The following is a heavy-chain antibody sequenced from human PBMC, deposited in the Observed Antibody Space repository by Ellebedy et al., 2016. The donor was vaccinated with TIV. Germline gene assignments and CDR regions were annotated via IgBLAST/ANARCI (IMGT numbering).Heavy chain of an antibody. CDR3: ASGPEWELLDY. CDR1: GGTFSSYA. V-gene: IGHV1-69*13. Sequence: ASVKVSCKASGGTFSSYAISWVRQAPGQGLEWMGGIIPIFGTANYAQKFQGRVTITADESTSTAYMELSSLRSEDTAVYYCASGPEWELLDYWGQGTLVTVSS. CDR2: IIPIFGTA. D-gene: IGHD1-26*01. J-gene: IGHJ4*02.